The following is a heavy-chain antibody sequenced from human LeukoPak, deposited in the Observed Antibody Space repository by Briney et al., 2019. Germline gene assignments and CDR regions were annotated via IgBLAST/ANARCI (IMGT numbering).Heavy chain of an antibody. CDR1: GFTFSSYS. CDR3: ARHFKSWDYMDV. Sequence: GGSLRLSCAASGFTFSSYSMKWVRQAPGKGLEWVSYISSSSSTIYYADSVKGRFTISRDNAKNSLYLQMNSLRAEDTAVYYCARHFKSWDYMDVWGKGTTVTVSS. V-gene: IGHV3-48*04. D-gene: IGHD3-3*02. CDR2: ISSSSSTI. J-gene: IGHJ6*03.